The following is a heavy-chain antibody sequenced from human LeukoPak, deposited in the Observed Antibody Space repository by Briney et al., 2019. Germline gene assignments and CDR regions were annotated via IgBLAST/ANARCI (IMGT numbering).Heavy chain of an antibody. J-gene: IGHJ6*03. CDR2: IYSGGST. CDR1: GFTVSSNY. Sequence: GGSLRLSCAASGFTVSSNYMSWVRQAPGKGLEWVSVIYSGGSTYYADSVKGRFTISRDNSKNTLYLQMNSLRAEDTAVYYCARGTDSGYSYGYYYYYYMDVWGKGTTVTVSS. D-gene: IGHD5-18*01. V-gene: IGHV3-53*01. CDR3: ARGTDSGYSYGYYYYYYMDV.